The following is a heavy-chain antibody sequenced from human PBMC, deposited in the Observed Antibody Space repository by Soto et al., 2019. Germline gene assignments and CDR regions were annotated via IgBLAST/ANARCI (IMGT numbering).Heavy chain of an antibody. CDR3: ARARGNYCDSSGYYNYDY. V-gene: IGHV4-39*07. CDR1: GGSVSSSSCY. D-gene: IGHD3-22*01. J-gene: IGHJ4*02. Sequence: SETLSLTCTVSGGSVSSSSCYWGWLRQPPGKGLEWIGSIYYSGSTYYNPSLKSRVTISVDKSKNQFSLKLSSVTAADTAVYYCARARGNYCDSSGYYNYDYWGQGTLVTVSS. CDR2: IYYSGST.